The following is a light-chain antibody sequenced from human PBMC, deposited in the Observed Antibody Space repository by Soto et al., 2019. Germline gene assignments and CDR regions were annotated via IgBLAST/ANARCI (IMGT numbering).Light chain of an antibody. Sequence: IQLTQSPSSLSASVGDRVTITCRASQGVRSYLAWYQQKPGQAPKLLIYGASTLQSGVPSRFSGNGSGTDFTLTISNLQPEDFATYYCHQLNSYPSITFGPGTTVDVK. CDR2: GAS. J-gene: IGKJ3*01. V-gene: IGKV1-9*01. CDR1: QGVRSY. CDR3: HQLNSYPSIT.